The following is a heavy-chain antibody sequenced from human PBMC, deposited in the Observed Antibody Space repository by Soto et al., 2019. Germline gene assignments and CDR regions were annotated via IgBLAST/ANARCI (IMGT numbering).Heavy chain of an antibody. J-gene: IGHJ4*02. D-gene: IGHD2-15*01. Sequence: QVHLVESGGGVVQPGRSLRLSCAASGTTFSDYGMHWVRQSPGKGLEWVAAVSNDGTYKYYADSVKGRFTISRDNSKNTLYLQMNNLGPEDTAVFYCVLGYCSGGHWCYLDYWGLGTLVTVSP. CDR3: VLGYCSGGHWCYLDY. CDR2: VSNDGTYK. CDR1: GTTFSDYG. V-gene: IGHV3-30*03.